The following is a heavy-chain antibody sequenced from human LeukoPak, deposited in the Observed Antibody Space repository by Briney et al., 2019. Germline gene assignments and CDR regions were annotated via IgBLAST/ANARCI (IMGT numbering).Heavy chain of an antibody. J-gene: IGHJ5*02. CDR1: GYTFGGYY. CDR3: ARWLHSWGPQFDP. CDR2: ISAYNGNT. D-gene: IGHD3-16*01. V-gene: IGHV1-18*04. Sequence: ASVKVSCKASGYTFGGYYMHWVRQAPGQGLEWMGWISAYNGNTNYAQKLQGRVTMTTDTSTSTAYMELRSLRSDDTAVYYCARWLHSWGPQFDPWGQGTLVTVSS.